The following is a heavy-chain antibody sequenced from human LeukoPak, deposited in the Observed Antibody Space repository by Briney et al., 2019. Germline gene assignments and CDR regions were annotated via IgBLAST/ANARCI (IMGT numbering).Heavy chain of an antibody. CDR3: AKRSYDSSGYYYPYYYYYGMDV. D-gene: IGHD3-22*01. J-gene: IGHJ6*02. CDR1: GFTFSSYA. V-gene: IGHV3-23*01. Sequence: GGSLRLSCVASGFTFSSYAMSWVRQAPGKGLEWVSAISGSGGSTYYADSVKGRFTISRDNSKNTLYLQMNSLRAEDTAVYYCAKRSYDSSGYYYPYYYYYGMDVWGQGTTVTVSS. CDR2: ISGSGGST.